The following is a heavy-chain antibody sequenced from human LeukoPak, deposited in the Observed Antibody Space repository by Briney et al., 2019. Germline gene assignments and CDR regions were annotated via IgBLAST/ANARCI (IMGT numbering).Heavy chain of an antibody. CDR1: GGSISSYY. V-gene: IGHV4-59*01. J-gene: IGHJ4*02. Sequence: SETLSLTCTVSGGSISSYYWSWNRQPPGKGLEWIGYIYYSGSTNYNPSLKSRVTISVDTSKNQFSLKLSSVTAADTAVYYCARGLLGDDYWGQGTLVTVSS. CDR2: IYYSGST. CDR3: ARGLLGDDY. D-gene: IGHD3-10*01.